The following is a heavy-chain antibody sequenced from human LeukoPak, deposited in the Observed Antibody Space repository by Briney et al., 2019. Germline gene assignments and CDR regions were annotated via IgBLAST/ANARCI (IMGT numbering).Heavy chain of an antibody. J-gene: IGHJ4*02. V-gene: IGHV3-7*04. CDR3: AREGAGTFDY. CDR2: TKQDGSDK. D-gene: IGHD1-1*01. Sequence: GGSLRLSCAASGFTFSSYWMSWIRQAPGKGLEWVANTKQDGSDKYYVESVKGRFTISRDNAKNSLYLQMNSLRAEDTAVYYCAREGAGTFDYWGQGTLVTVSS. CDR1: GFTFSSYW.